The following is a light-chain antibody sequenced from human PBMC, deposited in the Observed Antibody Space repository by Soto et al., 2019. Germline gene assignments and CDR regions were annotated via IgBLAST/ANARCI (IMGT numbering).Light chain of an antibody. Sequence: EIVLTQSPAPLSLSPGERATLSCRASQTVSSYLAWYQQKPGQAPSLLIYDASNRATGIPARFSGSGSGTDFTLTVTSLEPEDFAVYYCQQRSNGLTFGGGTKVEI. CDR3: QQRSNGLT. V-gene: IGKV3-11*01. CDR2: DAS. J-gene: IGKJ4*01. CDR1: QTVSSY.